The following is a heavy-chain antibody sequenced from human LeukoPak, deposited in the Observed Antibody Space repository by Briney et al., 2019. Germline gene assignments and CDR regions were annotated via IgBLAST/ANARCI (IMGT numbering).Heavy chain of an antibody. CDR1: GFTFSSYD. V-gene: IGHV3-13*01. D-gene: IGHD6-19*01. CDR3: ARDRPVGIAVAGIYYYYGMDV. CDR2: IGTAGDT. Sequence: PGGSLRLSCAASGFTFSSYDMHWVRQATGKGLEWVSAIGTAGDTYYPGSVKGRFTISRENAKNSLYLQMNSLRAGDTAVYYCARDRPVGIAVAGIYYYYGMDVWGQGTTVTVSS. J-gene: IGHJ6*02.